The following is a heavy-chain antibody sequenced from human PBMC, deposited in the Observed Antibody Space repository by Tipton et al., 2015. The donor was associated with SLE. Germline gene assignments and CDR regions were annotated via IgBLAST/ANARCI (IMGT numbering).Heavy chain of an antibody. CDR1: GGSLSSGSFY. Sequence: LRLSCTVSGGSLSSGSFYWSWIRQPAGKGLEWIGHIYTSGSTNYNTSLKSRVTISVDMSKNQFSLTLSSVTAADTAVYYCARRYCSGGSCYPEDYWGQGTLVTVSS. J-gene: IGHJ4*02. CDR2: IYTSGST. V-gene: IGHV4-61*09. CDR3: ARRYCSGGSCYPEDY. D-gene: IGHD2-15*01.